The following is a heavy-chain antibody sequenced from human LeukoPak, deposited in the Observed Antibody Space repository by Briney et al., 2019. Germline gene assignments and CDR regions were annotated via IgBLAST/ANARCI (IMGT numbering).Heavy chain of an antibody. Sequence: GGSLRLPGAGCGFAFTSYIMSWVRQAPGKEVDWVSSIPSSSTSIYYADSLRGRFTVSRDNAKNSLYLQMNSLRAEDTAVYSCVRVEDWGAAGNRMDYWGRGTLVTVSS. D-gene: IGHD6-13*01. CDR2: IPSSSTSI. J-gene: IGHJ4*02. CDR1: GFAFTSYI. V-gene: IGHV3-21*01. CDR3: VRVEDWGAAGNRMDY.